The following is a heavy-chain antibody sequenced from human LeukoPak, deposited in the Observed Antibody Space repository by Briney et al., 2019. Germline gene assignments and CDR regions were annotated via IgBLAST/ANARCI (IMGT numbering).Heavy chain of an antibody. CDR1: GFTFSGSA. J-gene: IGHJ4*02. CDR2: IRSKANSYAT. CDR3: TSREVWLGCSSTSCYEFGDDY. V-gene: IGHV3-73*01. D-gene: IGHD2-2*01. Sequence: GGSLTLSCEASGFTFSGSAMHWVRQASRQGLEWVGRIRSKANSYATAYAASVKGRFTISRDDSKNTAYLQMNSLKTEDTAVYYCTSREVWLGCSSTSCYEFGDDYWGQGTLVTVSS.